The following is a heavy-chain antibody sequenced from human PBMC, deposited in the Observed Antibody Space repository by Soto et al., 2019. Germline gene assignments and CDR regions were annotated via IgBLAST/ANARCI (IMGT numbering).Heavy chain of an antibody. CDR1: GGSISSYY. D-gene: IGHD6-19*01. J-gene: IGHJ4*02. V-gene: IGHV4-59*08. CDR3: ARQSLIAVIDY. CDR2: IYYSGST. Sequence: PSETLSLTCPVSGGSISSYYWSWIRQPPGKGLEWIGFIYYSGSTNYNPSLKSRVTISVDTSKNQFSLKLSSVTAADTAVYYCARQSLIAVIDYWGQGTLVTVSS.